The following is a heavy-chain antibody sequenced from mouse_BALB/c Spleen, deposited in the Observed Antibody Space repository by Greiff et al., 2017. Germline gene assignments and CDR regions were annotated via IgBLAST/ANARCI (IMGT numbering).Heavy chain of an antibody. J-gene: IGHJ2*01. D-gene: IGHD2-1*01. V-gene: IGHV1S81*02. CDR2: INPSNGRT. Sequence: QVQLKQPGAELVKPGASVKLSCKASGYTFTSYWMHWVKQRPGQGLEWIGEINPSNGRTNYNEKFKSKATLTVDKSSSTAYMQLSSLTSEDSAVYYCARNGNLQRDFDYWGQGTTLTVSS. CDR3: ARNGNLQRDFDY. CDR1: GYTFTSYW.